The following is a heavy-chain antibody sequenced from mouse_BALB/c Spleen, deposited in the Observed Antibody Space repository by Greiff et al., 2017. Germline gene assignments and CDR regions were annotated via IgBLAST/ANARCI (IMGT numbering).Heavy chain of an antibody. CDR1: GYTFTSYW. D-gene: IGHD2-3*01. CDR3: ARRDGYSVRYFDD. Sequence: VQLQQSGAELAKPGASVKMSCKASGYTFTSYWMHWVKQRPGQGLEWIGYINPSTGYTEYNQKFKDKATLTADKSSSTAYMQLSSLTSEDSAVYYCARRDGYSVRYFDDWGQGTTLTVSS. J-gene: IGHJ2*01. CDR2: INPSTGYT. V-gene: IGHV1-7*01.